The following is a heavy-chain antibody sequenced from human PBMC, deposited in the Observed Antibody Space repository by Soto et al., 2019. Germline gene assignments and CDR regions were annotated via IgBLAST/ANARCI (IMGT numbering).Heavy chain of an antibody. Sequence: PGESLKISCKGSRDSFTSYWSGWVRQMPGKGLEWMGVVYHGHSDTRYSASFQGQVNLSGDKSITTAYLQWSSLKTTDTAMYYCAKRDAGGVAVDYWGQGTLVTVSS. CDR1: RDSFTSYW. J-gene: IGHJ4*02. D-gene: IGHD3-16*01. CDR2: VYHGHSDT. CDR3: AKRDAGGVAVDY. V-gene: IGHV5-51*01.